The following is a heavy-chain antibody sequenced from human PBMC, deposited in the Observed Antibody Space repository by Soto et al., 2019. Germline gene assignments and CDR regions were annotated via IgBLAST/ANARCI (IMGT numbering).Heavy chain of an antibody. CDR1: GFTFSSYG. CDR3: ARGNYSSSYYGVDV. Sequence: QVQLVESGGGVVQPGRSLRLSCAASGFTFSSYGMQWVRQAPGKGLEWVAVIWYDGSNKYYADSVKGRFTISRDNSKNTLYLQMNSLRAEDTAVYYCARGNYSSSYYGVDVWGQGTTVTASS. V-gene: IGHV3-33*01. D-gene: IGHD6-13*01. CDR2: IWYDGSNK. J-gene: IGHJ6*02.